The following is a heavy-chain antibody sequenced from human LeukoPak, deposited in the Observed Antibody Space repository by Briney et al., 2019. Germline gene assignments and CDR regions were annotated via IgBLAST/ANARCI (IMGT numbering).Heavy chain of an antibody. Sequence: PGGSLRLSCAASGFTFSNYIMIWVRQAPGKGLEWVSGITASGDATYYGDSVKGRFTMSRDNSKNTVYLQMNSLRVDDTALYYCARRDIVVVVSASDYWGQGTLVTVSS. V-gene: IGHV3-23*01. J-gene: IGHJ4*02. CDR3: ARRDIVVVVSASDY. CDR2: ITASGDAT. D-gene: IGHD2-15*01. CDR1: GFTFSNYI.